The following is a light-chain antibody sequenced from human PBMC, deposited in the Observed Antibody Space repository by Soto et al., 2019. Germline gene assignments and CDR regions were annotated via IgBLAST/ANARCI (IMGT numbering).Light chain of an antibody. V-gene: IGKV1-9*01. CDR1: QDIAIY. CDR2: AAS. J-gene: IGKJ1*01. CDR3: QHYSLYSPWT. Sequence: IQLTQSPSSLSASVGDRVTITCRASQDIAIYLAWYQQKPGEAPKLLIYAASTLYGGVPSRFSGSGSGTEFTLTITSLQPDDSATYYCQHYSLYSPWTFGQGTKVDI.